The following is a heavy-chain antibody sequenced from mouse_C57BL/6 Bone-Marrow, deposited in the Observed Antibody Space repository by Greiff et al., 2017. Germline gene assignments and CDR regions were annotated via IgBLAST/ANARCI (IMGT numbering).Heavy chain of an antibody. CDR3: ARSGLRYPAWFAY. CDR2: IHPNSGST. CDR1: GYTFTSYW. D-gene: IGHD1-1*01. Sequence: QVQLQQPGAELVKPGASVKLSCKASGYTFTSYWMHWVKQRPGQGLERIGMIHPNSGSTNYNEKFKSKATLTVDKSSSTAYMQLSSLTSEDSAVYYCARSGLRYPAWFAYWGQGTLVTVSA. V-gene: IGHV1-64*01. J-gene: IGHJ3*01.